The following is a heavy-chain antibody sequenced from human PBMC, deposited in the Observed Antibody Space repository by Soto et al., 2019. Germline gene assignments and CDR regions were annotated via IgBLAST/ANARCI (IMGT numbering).Heavy chain of an antibody. J-gene: IGHJ6*02. V-gene: IGHV1-18*01. D-gene: IGHD6-13*01. CDR2: ISAYNGSI. CDR1: CYPFPSSG. CDR3: AKSTRHQLVHYYGMDV. Sequence: ASVKLSWRASCYPFPSSGVSWLRQAPGQVLEWMGLISAYNGSINYAQNLKGIVTMTTVTATNTAYIQLRSLRSDDTAVYYCAKSTRHQLVHYYGMDVWGQGPTVTVSS.